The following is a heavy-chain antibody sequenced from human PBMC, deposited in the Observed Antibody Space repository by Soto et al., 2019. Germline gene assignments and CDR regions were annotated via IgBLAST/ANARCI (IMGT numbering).Heavy chain of an antibody. J-gene: IGHJ5*02. D-gene: IGHD6-13*01. CDR2: IRSKANSYAT. CDR1: GYTFSGSA. Sequence: HPGGSLRLSCAASGYTFSGSAMHWVRQASGKGLEWVGRIRSKANSYATAYAASVKGRFTISRDDSKNTAYLQMNSLKTEDTAVYYCTRRIAAAGRDSVWFDPWGQGTLVTVSS. V-gene: IGHV3-73*01. CDR3: TRRIAAAGRDSVWFDP.